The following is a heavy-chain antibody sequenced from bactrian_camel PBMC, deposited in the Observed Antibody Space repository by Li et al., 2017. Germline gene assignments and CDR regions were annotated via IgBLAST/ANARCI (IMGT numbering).Heavy chain of an antibody. CDR1: GYTFDDSD. J-gene: IGHJ4*01. D-gene: IGHD5*01. CDR3: ATRPSYCWGHICLRQEEFDT. CDR2: MDTVGTI. Sequence: HVQLVESGGGSVQSGGSLRLSCTASGYTFDDSDRGWYHQAPGHKCELVSTMDTVGTIYYADSVKGRFTVSRDNSKRTLDLQMTNLKPEDTAIYSCATRPSYCWGHICLRQEEFDTWGQGTQVTVS. V-gene: IGHV3S55*01.